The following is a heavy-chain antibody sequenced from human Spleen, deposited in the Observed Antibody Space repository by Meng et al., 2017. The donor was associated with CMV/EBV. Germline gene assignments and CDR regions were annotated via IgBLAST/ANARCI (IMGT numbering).Heavy chain of an antibody. D-gene: IGHD3-10*01. CDR3: ARGLGAHHYGSIFAHGGLDV. Sequence: SETLSLTCAVYVGSFNGYYWSWIRQPPGKGLEWIGEINHGGSTNYNPSLKSRVAISVDTSKNQFSLKLSSVTVADTAVYYCARGLGAHHYGSIFAHGGLDVWDQGTTVTVSS. CDR1: VGSFNGYY. V-gene: IGHV4-34*01. CDR2: INHGGST. J-gene: IGHJ6*02.